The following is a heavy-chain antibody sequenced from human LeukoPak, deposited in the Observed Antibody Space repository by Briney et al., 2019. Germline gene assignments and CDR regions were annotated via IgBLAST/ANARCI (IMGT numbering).Heavy chain of an antibody. CDR2: INHSGST. Sequence: SETLSLTCAVYGGSFSGYYWSWLRQPPGKGLEWIGEINHSGSTNYNPSLKSRVTISVDTSKNQFSLKLNSVTAADTAVYYCARGQWEIRFDPWGQGTLVTVSS. D-gene: IGHD1-26*01. J-gene: IGHJ5*02. V-gene: IGHV4-34*01. CDR1: GGSFSGYY. CDR3: ARGQWEIRFDP.